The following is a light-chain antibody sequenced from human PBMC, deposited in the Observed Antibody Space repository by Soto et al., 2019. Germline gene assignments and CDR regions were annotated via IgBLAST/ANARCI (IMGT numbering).Light chain of an antibody. CDR1: SSNIGSNT. CDR2: SNN. J-gene: IGLJ1*01. Sequence: QSVLTQPPSASGTPGQRVTISCSGSSSNIGSNTVNWYQQLPGTAPKLLIYSNNQRPSGVPDRFPGSKSGTSASLAISGLQSEDEADYYCAAWDDSLNGVYVFGTGTKLTVL. CDR3: AAWDDSLNGVYV. V-gene: IGLV1-44*01.